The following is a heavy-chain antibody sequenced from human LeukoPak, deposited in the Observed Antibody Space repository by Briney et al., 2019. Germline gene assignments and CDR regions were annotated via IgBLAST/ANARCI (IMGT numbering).Heavy chain of an antibody. CDR2: IYYSGST. Sequence: SETLSLTCTVSGGSISSSSYYWGWIRQPPGKGLEWIGYIYYSGSTYYNPSLKSRVTISVDTSKNQFSLKLSSVTAADTAVYYCARVYSSGWYYDWYFDLWGRGTLVTVSS. CDR1: GGSISSSSYY. D-gene: IGHD6-19*01. CDR3: ARVYSSGWYYDWYFDL. V-gene: IGHV4-30-4*08. J-gene: IGHJ2*01.